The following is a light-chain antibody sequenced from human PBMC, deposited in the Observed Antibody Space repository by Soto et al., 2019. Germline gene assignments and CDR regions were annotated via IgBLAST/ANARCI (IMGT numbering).Light chain of an antibody. CDR3: QQFNSYPFG. J-gene: IGKJ5*01. Sequence: AIQLTQSPSSLSASVGDRVTITCRASQGISSALAWYQQKPGKAPKLLIYDASSVESVVPSRFSGSGSGTDFTPTISSLQPEDFATYYCQQFNSYPFGFGQGTRLEIK. CDR2: DAS. CDR1: QGISSA. V-gene: IGKV1-13*02.